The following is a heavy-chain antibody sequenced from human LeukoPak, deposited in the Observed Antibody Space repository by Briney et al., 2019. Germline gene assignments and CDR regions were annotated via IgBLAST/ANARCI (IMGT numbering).Heavy chain of an antibody. CDR2: IYYSGST. CDR3: ARRGRGLRWNFDY. J-gene: IGHJ4*02. D-gene: IGHD4-23*01. Sequence: PSETLSLTCTVSGGSISSSSYYWGWIRQPPGKGLEWIGSIYYSGSTYYNPSLKSRVTISVDTSKNQFSLKLSSVTAADTAVYYCARRGRGLRWNFDYWGQGTLVTVSS. V-gene: IGHV4-39*01. CDR1: GGSISSSSYY.